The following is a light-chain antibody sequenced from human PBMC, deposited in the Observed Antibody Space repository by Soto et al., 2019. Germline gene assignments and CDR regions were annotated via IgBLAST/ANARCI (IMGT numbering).Light chain of an antibody. Sequence: EIVLTQSPGTLSLSPGERATLSCRAGQSVSSNYLAWYQQKPGQAPRLLIYGASSRATGIPDRFSGSGSGTDFTLTISRLEPEDFAVYYCQHYVSSPWTFGQGTKVEIK. V-gene: IGKV3-20*01. J-gene: IGKJ1*01. CDR3: QHYVSSPWT. CDR2: GAS. CDR1: QSVSSNY.